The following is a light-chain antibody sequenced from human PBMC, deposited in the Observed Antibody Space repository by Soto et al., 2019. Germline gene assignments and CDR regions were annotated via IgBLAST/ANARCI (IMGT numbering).Light chain of an antibody. V-gene: IGLV2-11*01. CDR2: DVT. J-gene: IGLJ1*01. Sequence: SGLTEPRSVSGSPGQSVTISCTGTSSDGGRYDYVSWYQQYPGEAPKLIIYDVTERPSGVPDRFSGSKSGNTASLTISGLRAEDEAAYSCCSFAGSYSYVFGSGTKVTVL. CDR3: CSFAGSYSYV. CDR1: SSDGGRYDY.